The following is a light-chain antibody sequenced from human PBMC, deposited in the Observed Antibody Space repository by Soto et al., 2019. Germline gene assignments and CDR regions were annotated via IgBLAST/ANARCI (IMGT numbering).Light chain of an antibody. Sequence: QSVLTQPPSVSGAPGQTVTISCTGSSSNIGAGFDVHWYQQLPGTAPKLVLYSNTPRPSGVPDRFSGSRSGSSGSLAITGLQPEDEADYYCQSYDSGVTGSVFGTGTKLTVL. V-gene: IGLV1-40*01. CDR2: SNT. CDR3: QSYDSGVTGSV. CDR1: SSNIGAGFD. J-gene: IGLJ1*01.